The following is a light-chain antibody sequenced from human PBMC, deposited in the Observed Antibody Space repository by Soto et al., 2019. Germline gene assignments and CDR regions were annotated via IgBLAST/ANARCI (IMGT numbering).Light chain of an antibody. CDR1: SSDVGAYNY. J-gene: IGLJ3*02. CDR2: EVS. V-gene: IGLV2-14*01. CDR3: SSYTSTNTLV. Sequence: QSALTQPASVSGSPGQSITISCTGTSSDVGAYNYVSWHQQHPGKAPKVLIYEVSHRPSGVSNRFSASKSGHTASLTISGLQAEDEADYNCSSYTSTNTLVFGGGTKVTVL.